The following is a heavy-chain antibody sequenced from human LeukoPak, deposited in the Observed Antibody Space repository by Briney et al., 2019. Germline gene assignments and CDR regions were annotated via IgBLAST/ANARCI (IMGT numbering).Heavy chain of an antibody. J-gene: IGHJ5*02. CDR3: ARVGRYFDWPFDP. Sequence: SQTLSLTCTVSGGSISSGDYYWSWIRQPPGKGLEWIGYIYYSGSTYYNPSLKSRVTISVDTSKNQFSLKLSSVTAADTAEYYCARVGRYFDWPFDPWGQGTLVTVSS. CDR2: IYYSGST. D-gene: IGHD3-9*01. V-gene: IGHV4-30-4*08. CDR1: GGSISSGDYY.